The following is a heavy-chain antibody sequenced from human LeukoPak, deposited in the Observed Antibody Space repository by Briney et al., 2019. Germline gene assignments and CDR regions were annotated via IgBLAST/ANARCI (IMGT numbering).Heavy chain of an antibody. CDR2: IYPGDSDT. D-gene: IGHD2-15*01. CDR1: GYSFTSYW. CDR3: ARQRGYCSGGSCYPDAFDI. J-gene: IGHJ3*02. Sequence: GESLKISCKGSGYSFTSYWIGWVRQMPGKGLGWMGIIYPGDSDTRYSPSFQGQVTISADKSTSTAYLQWSSLKASDTAMYYCARQRGYCSGGSCYPDAFDIWGQGTMVTVSS. V-gene: IGHV5-51*01.